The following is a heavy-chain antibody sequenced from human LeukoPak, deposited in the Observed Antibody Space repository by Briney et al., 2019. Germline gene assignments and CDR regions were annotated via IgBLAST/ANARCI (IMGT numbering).Heavy chain of an antibody. Sequence: ASVKVSCKASGYSFTSYYMHWVRQAPGQGPEWMGMIDPSRGITSYVQRFQGRVTMTRDTYTNTVYMELCSLTSEDTAVYYCARGPNSSGFYFFDYWGQGTLVTVSS. CDR2: IDPSRGIT. CDR3: ARGPNSSGFYFFDY. CDR1: GYSFTSYY. J-gene: IGHJ4*02. D-gene: IGHD6-25*01. V-gene: IGHV1-46*01.